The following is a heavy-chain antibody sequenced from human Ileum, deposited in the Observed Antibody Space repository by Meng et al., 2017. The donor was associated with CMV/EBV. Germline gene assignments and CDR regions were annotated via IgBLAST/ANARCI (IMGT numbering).Heavy chain of an antibody. CDR3: AKGCVAPGAGNPNWFDP. D-gene: IGHD2-2*01. Sequence: GESLKISCAASGFIFSYYSIHWVRQAPGKGLEWVAAVSYAGGFKKYADSVEGRFTSSRDKSKNTLYLQMKSLRAEDTAVYYCAKGCVAPGAGNPNWFDPWGQGTLVTVSS. V-gene: IGHV3-30*04. CDR1: GFIFSYYS. CDR2: VSYAGGFK. J-gene: IGHJ5*02.